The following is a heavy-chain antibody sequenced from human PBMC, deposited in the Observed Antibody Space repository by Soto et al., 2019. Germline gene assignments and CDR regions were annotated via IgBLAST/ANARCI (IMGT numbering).Heavy chain of an antibody. CDR3: AAPRSRKYFFDY. Sequence: GGSLRLSCAASGFTVSSNYMSWVRKAPGKGLEWVSLIYSGGSTYYADSVKGRFTISRDSSKNTLYLQMDNLRAEDTAVYYCAAPRSRKYFFDYWGQGTLVTVSS. V-gene: IGHV3-66*01. CDR1: GFTVSSNY. D-gene: IGHD6-6*01. CDR2: IYSGGST. J-gene: IGHJ4*02.